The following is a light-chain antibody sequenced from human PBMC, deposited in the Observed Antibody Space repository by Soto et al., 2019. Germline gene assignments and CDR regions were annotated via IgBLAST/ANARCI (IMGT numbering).Light chain of an antibody. J-gene: IGKJ3*01. CDR3: QQYGSLPFT. Sequence: EIVLTQSPGTLSLSPGERASLSCRASQSLSSIYLAWYQQKPGQAPRVLIYGVSTRATGIPDRFSGSGSGRDFTLTISRLEPEDFAVYYCQQYGSLPFTFGPGTKVDIK. V-gene: IGKV3-20*01. CDR2: GVS. CDR1: QSLSSIY.